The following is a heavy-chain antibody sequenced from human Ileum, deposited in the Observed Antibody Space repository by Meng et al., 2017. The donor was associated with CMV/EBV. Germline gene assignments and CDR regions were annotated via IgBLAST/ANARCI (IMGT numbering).Heavy chain of an antibody. D-gene: IGHD6-19*01. CDR3: AREPSIAVAGTGGYFDY. CDR2: IYYSGST. CDR1: GSSIRSSSYY. Sequence: LQRQSSGPVLVKPSEPLPLTVTFSGSSIRSSSYYWGWIRQPPGKGLEWIGSIYYSGSTYYNPSLKSRVTISVDTSKNQFSLKLSSVTAADTAVYYCAREPSIAVAGTGGYFDYWGQGTLVTVSS. J-gene: IGHJ4*02. V-gene: IGHV4-39*07.